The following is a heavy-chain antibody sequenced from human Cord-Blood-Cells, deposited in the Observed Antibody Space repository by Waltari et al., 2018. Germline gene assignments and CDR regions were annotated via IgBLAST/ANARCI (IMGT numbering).Heavy chain of an antibody. V-gene: IGHV4-34*01. CDR2: INHSGST. CDR1: GGSFSGYY. CDR3: ARGHSLFSSGYYYYYFDY. Sequence: QVQLQQWGAGLLKPSETLSLTCAVYGGSFSGYYWSWIRQPPGKGLEWIGEINHSGSTNHTPSLKGRVTISVDTSKNQFSLKLSSVTAADTAVYYCARGHSLFSSGYYYYYFDYWGQGTLVTVSS. J-gene: IGHJ4*02. D-gene: IGHD3-22*01.